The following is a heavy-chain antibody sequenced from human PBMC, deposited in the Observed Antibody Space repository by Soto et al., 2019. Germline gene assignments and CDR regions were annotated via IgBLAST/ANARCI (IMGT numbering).Heavy chain of an antibody. CDR1: GGTFSGYA. CDR3: AKFPDLNYCGGDCYS. CDR2: IIPIFGTA. Sequence: GASVKVSCKASGGTFSGYAISWVRQAPGQGLEWMGGIIPIFGTANYAQKFQGRVTITADESTSTAYMELSSLRSEDTAVYYCAKFPDLNYCGGDCYSWGQGTMVTVSS. D-gene: IGHD2-21*02. J-gene: IGHJ3*01. V-gene: IGHV1-69*13.